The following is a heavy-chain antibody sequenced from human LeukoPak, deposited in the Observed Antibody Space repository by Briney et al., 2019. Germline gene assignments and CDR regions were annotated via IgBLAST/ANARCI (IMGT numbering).Heavy chain of an antibody. Sequence: GGSLRLSCAASGFTFSSYWMQWVRQAPGKGLEWVANIKQDGSEKYYADSVKGRFIISRDNSKTTLYLQMNSLRAEDTAVYYCARVGGYDYPYYYYYGMDVWGQGTTVTVSS. J-gene: IGHJ6*02. CDR1: GFTFSSYW. V-gene: IGHV3-7*01. D-gene: IGHD5-12*01. CDR3: ARVGGYDYPYYYYYGMDV. CDR2: IKQDGSEK.